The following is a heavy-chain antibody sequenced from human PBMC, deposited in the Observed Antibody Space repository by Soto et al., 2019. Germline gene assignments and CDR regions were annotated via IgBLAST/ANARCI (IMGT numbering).Heavy chain of an antibody. V-gene: IGHV3-48*02. Sequence: EVQLVESGGGLVQPGGSLRLSCAASGFTFSNYNMHWVRQSPGKGLEWISYISSSSTIIYYADSVKGRFTLSRDIAQSSLFLQMNSLRDEDTAVYYCTRGGRYHLGYPFDYWGQGTLVTVSS. CDR3: TRGGRYHLGYPFDY. CDR2: ISSSSTII. J-gene: IGHJ4*02. CDR1: GFTFSNYN. D-gene: IGHD1-26*01.